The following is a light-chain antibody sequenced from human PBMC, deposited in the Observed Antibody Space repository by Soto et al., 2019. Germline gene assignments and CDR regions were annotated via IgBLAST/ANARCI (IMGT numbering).Light chain of an antibody. J-gene: IGKJ1*01. CDR2: AAS. CDR3: QQSYSTPRT. Sequence: DIQMTQSPSSLSASVGDRVTITCRASQSISSYLNWYQQQPGKAPNLLIYAASSLQSGVPSKFSGRGSGTDFTLTISSLQPEDFATYYCQQSYSTPRTFGQGTKVEIK. CDR1: QSISSY. V-gene: IGKV1-39*01.